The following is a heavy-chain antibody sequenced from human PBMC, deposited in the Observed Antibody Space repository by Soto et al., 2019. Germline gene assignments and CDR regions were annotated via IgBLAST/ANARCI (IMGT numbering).Heavy chain of an antibody. CDR1: GGSVSSYY. D-gene: IGHD4-17*01. CDR2: IYYSGST. V-gene: IGHV4-59*08. J-gene: IGHJ4*02. CDR3: AGHSNLNYGLYFFDD. Sequence: PSETLSLTCTVSGGSVSSYYWSWIRQSPGKGLEWIGYIYYSGSTKYKPSLKSRVTISVDTSKNQFSLKVSSATAADTAVYYCAGHSNLNYGLYFFDDWGLRVLVTVSS.